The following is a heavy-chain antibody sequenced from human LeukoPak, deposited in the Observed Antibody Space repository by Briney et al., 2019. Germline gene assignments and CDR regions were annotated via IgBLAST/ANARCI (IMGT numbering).Heavy chain of an antibody. D-gene: IGHD6-19*01. CDR2: IKQDGSGK. V-gene: IGHV3-7*01. CDR3: AREDYSSGWSGKNDY. Sequence: GGSLRLSCAASGFTFSSYWMSWVRQAPGKGLGWVANIKQDGSGKYYVDSVKGRFTISRDNAKNSLYLQMNSLRAEDTAVYYCAREDYSSGWSGKNDYWGQGTLVTVSS. CDR1: GFTFSSYW. J-gene: IGHJ4*02.